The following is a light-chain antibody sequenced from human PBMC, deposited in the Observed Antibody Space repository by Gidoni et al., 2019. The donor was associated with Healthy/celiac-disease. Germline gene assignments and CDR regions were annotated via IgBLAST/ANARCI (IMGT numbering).Light chain of an antibody. CDR2: KAS. Sequence: DIQMTQSPSTPSASVGDRVTITCRASQSISSWLAWYQQKPGKAPKLLIYKASSLESGVPSRFSGSGSGTEFTLTISSLQPDDFATYYCQQKTAFGQGTKVEIK. CDR3: QQKTA. V-gene: IGKV1-5*03. CDR1: QSISSW. J-gene: IGKJ1*01.